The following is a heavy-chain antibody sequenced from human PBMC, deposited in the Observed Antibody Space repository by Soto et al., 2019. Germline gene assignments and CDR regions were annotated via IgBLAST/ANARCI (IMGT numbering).Heavy chain of an antibody. V-gene: IGHV5-51*01. CDR1: AYSFTNYW. J-gene: IGHJ4*01. CDR3: ASLSCLEPQSAFDY. Sequence: GESLKISCKGSAYSFTNYWIGWMRQMPGKGLECMVIIYPGDSDTKYSPSFQGQVTISADKSISTAYLQWTSLKASDTAMYYCASLSCLEPQSAFDYWGHGTLVTDSS. D-gene: IGHD1-1*01. CDR2: IYPGDSDT.